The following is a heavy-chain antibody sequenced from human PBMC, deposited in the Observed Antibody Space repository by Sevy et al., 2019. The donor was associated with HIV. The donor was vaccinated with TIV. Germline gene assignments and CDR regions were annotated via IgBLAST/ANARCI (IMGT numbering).Heavy chain of an antibody. V-gene: IGHV3-21*01. CDR1: GFSFQYS. CDR3: ARDRRELSYDSSGYSDAFDI. Sequence: GGSLRLSRRVSGFSFQYSMNWVRQAPGKGLEWVSSISSSSNYIYYADSLKGRFTVSRDNAKNSVYLQMNSLRAEDTAVYYCARDRRELSYDSSGYSDAFDIWGQGTLVTVSS. J-gene: IGHJ3*02. CDR2: ISSSSNYI. D-gene: IGHD3-22*01.